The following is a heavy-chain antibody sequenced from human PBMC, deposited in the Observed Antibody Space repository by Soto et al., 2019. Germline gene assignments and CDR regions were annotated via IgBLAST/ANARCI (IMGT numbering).Heavy chain of an antibody. CDR3: VIALDIAVAGSDY. CDR1: GFTFSSYA. V-gene: IGHV3-64D*06. J-gene: IGHJ4*02. CDR2: ISGDGVST. D-gene: IGHD6-19*01. Sequence: GGSLRLSCSASGFTFSSYAMHWVRQAQGKGLEYVSAISGDGVSTYYADSVKGGFTISGDNSKNTLYLQMSSLRAEDTAVYYCVIALDIAVAGSDYWGLVTLVTFSS.